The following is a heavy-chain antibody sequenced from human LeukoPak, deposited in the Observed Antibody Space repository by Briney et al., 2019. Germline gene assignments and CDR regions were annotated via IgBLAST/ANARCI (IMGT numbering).Heavy chain of an antibody. CDR2: ISDSGGTT. CDR3: AKDARRSSGWYFFDH. Sequence: SGGSLRLSCVASGFTFSNLAMGWVRQAPGKGLEWVSVISDSGGTTYYADSVKGRFTISRDNSRNTLYLRMNSPRVEDTAVYYCAKDARRSSGWYFFDHWGQGTLVTVSS. D-gene: IGHD6-19*01. J-gene: IGHJ4*02. V-gene: IGHV3-23*01. CDR1: GFTFSNLA.